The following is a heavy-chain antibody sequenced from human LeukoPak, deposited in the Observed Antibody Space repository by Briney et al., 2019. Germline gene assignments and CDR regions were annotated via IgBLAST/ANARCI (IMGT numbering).Heavy chain of an antibody. CDR3: AKESGKFDY. J-gene: IGHJ4*02. V-gene: IGHV3-43*02. Sequence: PGRSLRLSCTVSGFTFGDYAMGWVRQAPGKGLEWVSLISADGGSTFSADSVKGRFSISRDNSKNSLYLQMNSLRSEDTAMYYCAKESGKFDYWGQGTLVAVSS. CDR1: GFTFGDYA. CDR2: ISADGGST.